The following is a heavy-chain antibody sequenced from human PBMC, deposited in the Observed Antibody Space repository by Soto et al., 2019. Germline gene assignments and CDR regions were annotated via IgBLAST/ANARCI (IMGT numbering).Heavy chain of an antibody. CDR2: ISYDGSNK. J-gene: IGHJ4*02. CDR3: AKLWLYSGYDRGFDY. CDR1: GFTFSSYG. V-gene: IGHV3-30*18. Sequence: GGSLRLSCAASGFTFSSYGMHWVRQAPGRGLEWVAVISYDGSNKYYADSVKGRFTISRDNSKNTLYLQMNSLRAEDTAVYYCAKLWLYSGYDRGFDYWGQGTLVTVSS. D-gene: IGHD5-12*01.